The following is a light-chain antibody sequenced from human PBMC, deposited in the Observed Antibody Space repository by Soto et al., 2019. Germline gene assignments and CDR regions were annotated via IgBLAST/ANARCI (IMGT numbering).Light chain of an antibody. CDR2: GAS. Sequence: EIVLTQSPATLSLSPGERATLSCRASQSVTNNYLAWFQQKPGQAPRLLMYGASSRATGVPDRFSGSGSGTDFTLTISRLEPEDFAVYYCQQYGSSPPWTFGQGTKVDIK. CDR3: QQYGSSPPWT. J-gene: IGKJ1*01. V-gene: IGKV3-20*01. CDR1: QSVTNNY.